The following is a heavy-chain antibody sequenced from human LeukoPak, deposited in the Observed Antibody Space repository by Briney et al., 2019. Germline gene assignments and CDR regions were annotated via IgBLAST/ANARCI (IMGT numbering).Heavy chain of an antibody. V-gene: IGHV4-4*07. CDR1: GGSISSYY. J-gene: IGHJ5*02. CDR3: ARETPYSSGWYPAGYNWFDP. D-gene: IGHD6-19*01. Sequence: SETLSLTCTVSGGSISSYYWSWIRQPAGKGLEWIGRIYTSGSTNYNPSLKSRVTMSVDTSKNQFSLKLSSVTAADTAVYYCARETPYSSGWYPAGYNWFDPWGQGTLVTVSS. CDR2: IYTSGST.